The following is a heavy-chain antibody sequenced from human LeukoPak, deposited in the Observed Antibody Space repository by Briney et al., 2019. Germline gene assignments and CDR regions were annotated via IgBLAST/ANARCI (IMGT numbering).Heavy chain of an antibody. Sequence: GGSLRLSCAASGFTFSSYGMHWVRQAPGKGLEWVAVIWYDGSNKYHADSVKGRFTISRDNSKNTLYLQMNSLRAEDTAVYYCARALADYYDSSGYYYDYYYGMDVWGQGTTVTVSS. CDR2: IWYDGSNK. CDR3: ARALADYYDSSGYYYDYYYGMDV. J-gene: IGHJ6*02. V-gene: IGHV3-33*01. CDR1: GFTFSSYG. D-gene: IGHD3-22*01.